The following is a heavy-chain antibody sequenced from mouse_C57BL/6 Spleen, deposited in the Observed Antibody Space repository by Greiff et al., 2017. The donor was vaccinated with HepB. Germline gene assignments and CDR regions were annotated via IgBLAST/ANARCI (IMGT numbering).Heavy chain of an antibody. Sequence: EVMLVESGGGLVKPGGSLKLSCAASGFTFSSYAMSWVRQTPEKRLEWVATISDGGSYTYYPDNVKGRFTISRDNAKNNLYLQMSHLKSEDTAMYYCARGGSNSFDYWGQGTTLTVSS. J-gene: IGHJ2*01. V-gene: IGHV5-4*03. CDR2: ISDGGSYT. CDR1: GFTFSSYA. CDR3: ARGGSNSFDY. D-gene: IGHD2-5*01.